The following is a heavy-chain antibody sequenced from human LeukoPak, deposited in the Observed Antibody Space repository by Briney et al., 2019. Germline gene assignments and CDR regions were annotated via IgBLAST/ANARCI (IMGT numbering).Heavy chain of an antibody. CDR1: GGSISSYY. CDR3: AYCGGDCYPATPDY. CDR2: IYYSGST. D-gene: IGHD2-21*02. J-gene: IGHJ4*02. Sequence: PSETLSLTCTVSGGSISSYYWSWIRQPPGKGLEWIGYIYYSGSTNYNPSLKSRVTISVDTSKNQFSLKLSSVTAADTAVYYCAYCGGDCYPATPDYWGQGTLVTVSS. V-gene: IGHV4-59*01.